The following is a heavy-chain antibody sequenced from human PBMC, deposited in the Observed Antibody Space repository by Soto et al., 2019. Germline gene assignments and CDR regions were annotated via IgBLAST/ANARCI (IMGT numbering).Heavy chain of an antibody. J-gene: IGHJ6*03. CDR3: AKDSHFGSTRCPVYYYLYLEL. V-gene: IGHV3-30*18. CDR1: GFTLSDSG. Sequence: QVQLVESGGGVAQPGKSLRLSCAASGFTLSDSGIHWVRQAPGKGLEWVAIISSDGMNEYYADSVKGRFTISRDNPKNTVYLEMTRLRAEDTAVNYCAKDSHFGSTRCPVYYYLYLELRGRGT. CDR2: ISSDGMNE. D-gene: IGHD3-16*01.